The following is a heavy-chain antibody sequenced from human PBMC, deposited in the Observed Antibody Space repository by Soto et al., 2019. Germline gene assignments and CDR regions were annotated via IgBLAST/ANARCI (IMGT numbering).Heavy chain of an antibody. J-gene: IGHJ5*02. CDR2: IYYSGST. CDR1: GGSISSYY. D-gene: IGHD2-15*01. CDR3: ARRSGGSLNWFDP. Sequence: QVQLQESRPGLVKPSETLSLTCTVSGGSISSYYWSWIRQPPGKGLEWIGYIYYSGSTNYNPSLKSRVTISVDTSKNQFSLKLSSVTAADTAVYYGARRSGGSLNWFDPWGQGTLVTVSS. V-gene: IGHV4-59*08.